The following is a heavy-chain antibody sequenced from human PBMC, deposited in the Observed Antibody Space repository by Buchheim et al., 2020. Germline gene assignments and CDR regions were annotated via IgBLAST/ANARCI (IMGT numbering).Heavy chain of an antibody. CDR1: GGSISSGDYY. D-gene: IGHD3-3*01. CDR2: IYYSGST. V-gene: IGHV4-30-4*01. CDR3: ARDKSRTYYDFWSGSNGMDV. Sequence: QVQLQESGPGLVKPSQTLSLTCTVSGGSISSGDYYWSWIRQPPGKGLEWIGYIYYSGSTYYNPSLKSRVTISVDTSKNQFSLKLSSVTAADTAVYYCARDKSRTYYDFWSGSNGMDVWGQGTT. J-gene: IGHJ6*02.